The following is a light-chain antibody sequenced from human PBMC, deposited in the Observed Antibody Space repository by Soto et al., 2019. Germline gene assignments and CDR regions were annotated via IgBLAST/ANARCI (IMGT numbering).Light chain of an antibody. CDR1: SSNIGAGYD. Sequence: QSVLTQPASVSGAPGQRVTISCTGSSSNIGAGYDVYWYQQLPGTAPQLLIYGNSKRPSGVTDRFSGSKSGTSASLAIAVLEAEDEADYYCQSSDSSLSVVFGGGTKLTVL. V-gene: IGLV1-40*01. CDR3: QSSDSSLSVV. J-gene: IGLJ2*01. CDR2: GNS.